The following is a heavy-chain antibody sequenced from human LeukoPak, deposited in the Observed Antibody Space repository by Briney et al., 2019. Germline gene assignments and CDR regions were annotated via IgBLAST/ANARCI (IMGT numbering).Heavy chain of an antibody. J-gene: IGHJ4*02. Sequence: GGSLRLSCAASGFTFKNYAMNWVRQSPGQGLEWVSTISGDAVTSYYADSVKGRFTISRDNSKNTLYLQMNSLRAEDTAVYYCAKESAAMASYYFDYWGQGTLVTVSS. CDR2: ISGDAVTS. CDR3: AKESAAMASYYFDY. D-gene: IGHD5-18*01. V-gene: IGHV3-23*01. CDR1: GFTFKNYA.